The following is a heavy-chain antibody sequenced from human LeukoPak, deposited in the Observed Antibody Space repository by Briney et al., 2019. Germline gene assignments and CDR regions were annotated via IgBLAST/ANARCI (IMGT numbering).Heavy chain of an antibody. CDR3: ATDPFTPYGHAFDI. CDR1: GYTLTELS. Sequence: ASVKVSCKVSGYTLTELSMHWVRQAPGKGLEWMGGFDPEDGETIYAQKFQGRVTMTEDTSTDAAYMELSSLRSEDTAVYYCATDPFTPYGHAFDIWGQGTMVTVSS. CDR2: FDPEDGET. J-gene: IGHJ3*02. V-gene: IGHV1-24*01. D-gene: IGHD3-3*02.